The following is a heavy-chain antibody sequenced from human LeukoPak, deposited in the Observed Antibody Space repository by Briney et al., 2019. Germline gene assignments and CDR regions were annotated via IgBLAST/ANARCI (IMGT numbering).Heavy chain of an antibody. CDR2: IKQDGSEK. J-gene: IGHJ3*02. CDR1: GFTFSSYW. V-gene: IGHV3-7*05. CDR3: ASYYDSSDYFDAFDI. Sequence: GGSLRLSCAASGFTFSSYWMSWVRQAPGKGLEWVANIKQDGSEKYYVDSVKGRFTISRDNAKNSLYLQMNSLRAEDTAVYYCASYYDSSDYFDAFDIWGQGTMVTVSS. D-gene: IGHD3-22*01.